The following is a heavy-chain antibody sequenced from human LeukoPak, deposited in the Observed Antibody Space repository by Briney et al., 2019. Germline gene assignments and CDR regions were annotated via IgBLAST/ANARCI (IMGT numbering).Heavy chain of an antibody. J-gene: IGHJ4*02. CDR2: ISSSGSTI. CDR1: GFTFSDYY. Sequence: GGSLRLSCAASGFTFSDYYMSWIRQAPGKGLEWVSYISSSGSTIYYADSVKGRFTISRDNAKNSLYLQMNSLRAEDTAVYYCARVHYDYVWGSYLVFDYWGQGTLVTVSS. V-gene: IGHV3-11*01. CDR3: ARVHYDYVWGSYLVFDY. D-gene: IGHD3-16*02.